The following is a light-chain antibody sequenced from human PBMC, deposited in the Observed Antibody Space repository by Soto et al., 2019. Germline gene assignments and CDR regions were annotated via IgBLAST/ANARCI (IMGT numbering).Light chain of an antibody. CDR3: QQYDSIPTT. CDR1: QSISSW. CDR2: DAA. Sequence: DIPMTQSPSTLSASVGDRVTITCRASQSISSWLAWYQQKPGKAPKVLVYDAASLEGGVPSRFSGSGSGTEFTLTISSLQSDDFATYYCQQYDSIPTTFGQGTKVEIK. J-gene: IGKJ1*01. V-gene: IGKV1-5*01.